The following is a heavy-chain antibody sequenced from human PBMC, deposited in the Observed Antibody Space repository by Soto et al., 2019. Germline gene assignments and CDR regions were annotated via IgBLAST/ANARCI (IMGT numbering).Heavy chain of an antibody. CDR2: TYYRSKWYN. V-gene: IGHV6-1*01. CDR3: ARRGGYSSSWYDLYYYNGMDV. CDR1: GDSVSSNSAA. D-gene: IGHD6-13*01. Sequence: QVQLQQSGPGLVKPSQTLSLTCAISGDSVSSNSAAWNWIRQSPSRGLEWLGRTYYRSKWYNDYAVSVISRITINPNTPRNLYTLQINSRTPEDTAVYYCARRGGYSSSWYDLYYYNGMDVWGQGITVTVSS. J-gene: IGHJ6*02.